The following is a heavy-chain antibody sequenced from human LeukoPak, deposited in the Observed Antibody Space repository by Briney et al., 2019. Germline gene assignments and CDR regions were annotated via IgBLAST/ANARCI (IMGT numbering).Heavy chain of an antibody. V-gene: IGHV4-39*07. J-gene: IGHJ3*02. D-gene: IGHD3-10*01. Sequence: SETLSLTCTVSGGSISRSSYYWGWIRQPPGKGLEWIGSIYYGGSTYYNPSLKSRVTISVDRSKNQFSLKLNSVTAADTAVYYCARDTDDSGNQGSAFDIWGQGTMVTVSS. CDR2: IYYGGST. CDR3: ARDTDDSGNQGSAFDI. CDR1: GGSISRSSYY.